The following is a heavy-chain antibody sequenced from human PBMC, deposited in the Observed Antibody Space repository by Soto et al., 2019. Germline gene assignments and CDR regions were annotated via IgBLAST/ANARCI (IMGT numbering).Heavy chain of an antibody. CDR3: ARYSKRNSGRSRHFDY. D-gene: IGHD1-26*01. Sequence: QVQLVQSGAEVKKPGSSVKVSCKASGGTFSSYAISWVRQAPGQGLEWMGGIIPIFGTANYAQKVQGRVTIIADEYKSIAYMELSRLRSEDTAVYYCARYSKRNSGRSRHFDYWGHGTLVTVSS. CDR2: IIPIFGTA. CDR1: GGTFSSYA. V-gene: IGHV1-69*01. J-gene: IGHJ4*01.